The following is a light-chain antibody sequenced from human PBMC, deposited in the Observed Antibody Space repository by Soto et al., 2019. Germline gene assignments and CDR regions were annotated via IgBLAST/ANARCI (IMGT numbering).Light chain of an antibody. V-gene: IGKV1-6*01. Sequence: IQMTQSPSSLSASGGDRVTITCXASQGIRNDLGWYQQKPGKAPKLLIYAASSLQSGVPSRFSGSGSGTDFTLTISCLQSEDFATYYCQQYYSYPLTFGGGTKVDIK. J-gene: IGKJ4*01. CDR2: AAS. CDR1: QGIRND. CDR3: QQYYSYPLT.